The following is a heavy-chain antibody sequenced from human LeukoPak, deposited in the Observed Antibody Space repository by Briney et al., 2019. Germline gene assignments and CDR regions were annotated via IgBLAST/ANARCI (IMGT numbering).Heavy chain of an antibody. CDR1: GFTFDDYG. Sequence: GGSLRLSCAASGFTFDDYGMSWVRQAPGKGLEWVSGINWNGGSTGYADSVKGRFTISRDNAKNSLYLQMNSLRAEDTALYHCARAYSSDFYYYGMDVWGQGTTVTVSS. CDR3: ARAYSSDFYYYGMDV. V-gene: IGHV3-20*01. CDR2: INWNGGST. J-gene: IGHJ6*02. D-gene: IGHD6-19*01.